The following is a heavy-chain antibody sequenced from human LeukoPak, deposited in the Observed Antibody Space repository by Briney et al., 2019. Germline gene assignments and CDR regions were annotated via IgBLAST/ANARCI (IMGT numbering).Heavy chain of an antibody. V-gene: IGHV1-2*02. D-gene: IGHD3-10*01. Sequence: ASVKVSCKTSNYNFNNYRITWVRQAPGQGLEWMGWINPNSGGTNYAQKFQGRVTMTRDTSISTAYMELSRLRSDDTAVYYCARRYGSGSRDIDYWGQGTLVTVSS. J-gene: IGHJ4*02. CDR2: INPNSGGT. CDR1: NYNFNNYR. CDR3: ARRYGSGSRDIDY.